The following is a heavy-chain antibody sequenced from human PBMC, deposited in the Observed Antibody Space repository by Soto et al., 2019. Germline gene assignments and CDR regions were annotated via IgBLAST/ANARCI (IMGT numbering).Heavy chain of an antibody. Sequence: ASVKVSCKASGYTFTGYYMHWVRQAPGQGLEWMGWINPNSGGTNYAQKFQGRVTMTRDTSISTAYMELSRLRSDDTAVYYCARVGPLKGGGYDYVGYYYYGMDVWGQGTTVTVSS. CDR1: GYTFTGYY. D-gene: IGHD5-12*01. J-gene: IGHJ6*02. V-gene: IGHV1-2*02. CDR3: ARVGPLKGGGYDYVGYYYYGMDV. CDR2: INPNSGGT.